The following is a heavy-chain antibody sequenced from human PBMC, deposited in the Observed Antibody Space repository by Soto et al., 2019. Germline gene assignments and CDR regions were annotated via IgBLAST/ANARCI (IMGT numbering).Heavy chain of an antibody. D-gene: IGHD1-1*01. V-gene: IGHV5-10-1*03. Sequence: EVQLVQSGAEVKKPGESLRISCKGSGYSFTSYWISWVRQMPGEGLEWMGRIDPGDSYSDYSPSFQGHVTISTDKSITTAFLQWSSRKASDSAMYYCAGHYWRDQRYGMDVWGQGTTVTVSS. CDR2: IDPGDSYS. CDR1: GYSFTSYW. CDR3: AGHYWRDQRYGMDV. J-gene: IGHJ6*02.